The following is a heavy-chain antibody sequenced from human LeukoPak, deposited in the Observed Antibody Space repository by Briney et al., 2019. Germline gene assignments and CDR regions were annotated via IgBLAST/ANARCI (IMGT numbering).Heavy chain of an antibody. CDR2: IRSKSYGGTT. CDR3: TRDTYDYGDYGGPDY. D-gene: IGHD4-17*01. Sequence: GGSLRLSCTASGFTLSVYAMSCFRQAPGKGLERVGFIRSKSYGGTTEYAASVKGRFTISRDDSKSIAYLQMNSLKTEDTAVYYCTRDTYDYGDYGGPDYWGQGTLVTVSS. J-gene: IGHJ4*02. V-gene: IGHV3-49*03. CDR1: GFTLSVYA.